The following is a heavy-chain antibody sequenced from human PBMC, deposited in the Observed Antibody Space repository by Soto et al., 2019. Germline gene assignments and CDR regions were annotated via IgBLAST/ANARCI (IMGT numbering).Heavy chain of an antibody. Sequence: QVQLQESGPGLVKPSETLSLTCTVSGGSVSSGSYYWSWIRQPPGKGLEWIGYIYYSGSTNYNPSLKSRVTISVDTSKNQFSLKLSSVTAAATAVYYCARVAPRGYSYGVDYWGQGTLVTVSS. CDR3: ARVAPRGYSYGVDY. D-gene: IGHD5-18*01. CDR2: IYYSGST. CDR1: GGSVSSGSYY. V-gene: IGHV4-61*01. J-gene: IGHJ4*02.